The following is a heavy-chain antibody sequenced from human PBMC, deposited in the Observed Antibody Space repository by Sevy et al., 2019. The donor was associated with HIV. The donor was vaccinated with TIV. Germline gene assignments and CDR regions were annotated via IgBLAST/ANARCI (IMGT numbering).Heavy chain of an antibody. CDR3: ARAPGAGTPLWVQVPKVMDY. CDR1: GYTFTGYY. J-gene: IGHJ4*02. D-gene: IGHD6-13*01. Sequence: ASVKVSCKASGYTFTGYYMHWVRQAPGQGLEWMGWINPNSGGTNYAQKFQGRVTMTRDTSISTAYMELSRLRSDDTAVYYWARAPGAGTPLWVQVPKVMDYWGQGTLVTVSS. CDR2: INPNSGGT. V-gene: IGHV1-2*02.